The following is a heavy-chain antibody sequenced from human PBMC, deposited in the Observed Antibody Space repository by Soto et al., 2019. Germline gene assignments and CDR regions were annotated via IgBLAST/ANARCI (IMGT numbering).Heavy chain of an antibody. CDR1: GFTFSSYD. CDR3: ARSGPMVRYYYGMDV. D-gene: IGHD3-10*01. J-gene: IGHJ6*02. CDR2: IGGAGDT. V-gene: IGHV3-13*01. Sequence: PGGSLRLSCAASGFTFSSYDMHWVRQATGKGLEWVSAIGGAGDTYYPGSVKGRFTISRENAKNALYLQMNGLRAEDTAVYYCARSGPMVRYYYGMDVWGQGTTVTVSS.